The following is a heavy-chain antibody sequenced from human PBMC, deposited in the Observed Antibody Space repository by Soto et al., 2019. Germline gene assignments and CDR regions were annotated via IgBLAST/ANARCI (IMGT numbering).Heavy chain of an antibody. CDR3: ATDSDLWSGYYELDY. CDR2: ISGSGGST. V-gene: IGHV3-23*01. CDR1: GFTFSSYA. J-gene: IGHJ4*02. Sequence: PGGSLRLSCAASGFTFSSYAMSWVRQAPGKGLEWVSAISGSGGSTYYADSVKGRFTISRDNSKNTLYLQMNSLRAEDTAVYYSATDSDLWSGYYELDYWGQGTLVTVSS. D-gene: IGHD3-3*01.